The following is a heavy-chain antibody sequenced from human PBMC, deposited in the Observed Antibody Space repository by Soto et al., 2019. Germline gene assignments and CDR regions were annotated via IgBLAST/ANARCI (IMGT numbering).Heavy chain of an antibody. Sequence: SETLSLTCTVSDGSISTYYCNWIRQPAGKGLEWIGRIDASGSTDYDPSLKSRVTMSVDTSKNQFSLRLSSVTAADTAVYYCARDKGGWELLEYWGQGTPVTVSS. CDR2: IDASGST. CDR3: ARDKGGWELLEY. V-gene: IGHV4-4*07. J-gene: IGHJ4*02. D-gene: IGHD1-7*01. CDR1: DGSISTYY.